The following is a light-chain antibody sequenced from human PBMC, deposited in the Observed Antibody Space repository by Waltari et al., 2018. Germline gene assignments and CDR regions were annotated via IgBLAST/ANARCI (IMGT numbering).Light chain of an antibody. CDR1: QNVSSF. V-gene: IGKV3-11*01. CDR2: DTS. Sequence: EIVLTQSPATLSLSPGEGATLSCRASQNVSSFLAWYQQRPGQAPRLLIYDTSNRATGIPVRFSGSGSGTDFTLTISSLEPEDFAVYYCQQRKNCPLTFGGGTKVEIK. J-gene: IGKJ4*01. CDR3: QQRKNCPLT.